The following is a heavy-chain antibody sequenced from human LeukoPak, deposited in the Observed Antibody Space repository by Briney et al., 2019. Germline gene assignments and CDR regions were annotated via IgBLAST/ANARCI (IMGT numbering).Heavy chain of an antibody. CDR1: GYTLTELS. CDR2: FDPEDGET. D-gene: IGHD4-17*01. V-gene: IGHV1-24*01. CDR3: ASPPRLRKGAFDI. Sequence: ASVKVSCKVSGYTLTELSMHWVRQAPGKGLEWMGGFDPEDGETIYAQKFRGRVTMTEDTSTDTAYMELSSLRSEDTAVYYCASPPRLRKGAFDIWGQGTMVTVSS. J-gene: IGHJ3*02.